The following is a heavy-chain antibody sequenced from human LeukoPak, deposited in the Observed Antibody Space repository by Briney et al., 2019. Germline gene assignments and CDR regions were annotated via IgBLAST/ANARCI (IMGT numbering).Heavy chain of an antibody. CDR1: GFTFSSYA. V-gene: IGHV3-23*01. CDR3: AKDIIYDFWSGYQISYFDY. Sequence: PGGSLRLSCAASGFTFSSYAMSWARQAPGKGLEWVSAISGSGGSTYYADSVKGRFTISRDNSKNTLYLQMNSLRAEDTAVYYCAKDIIYDFWSGYQISYFDYWGQGTLVTVSS. CDR2: ISGSGGST. D-gene: IGHD3-3*01. J-gene: IGHJ4*02.